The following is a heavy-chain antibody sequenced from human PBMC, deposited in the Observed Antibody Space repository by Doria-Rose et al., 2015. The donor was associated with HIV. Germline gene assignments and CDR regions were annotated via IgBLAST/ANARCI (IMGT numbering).Heavy chain of an antibody. D-gene: IGHD6-25*01. CDR3: AKQAVNWFDP. CDR1: GGSVASGTPY. V-gene: IGHV4-39*01. Sequence: QVQLQESGPGLVKPSETLSLTCTVSGGSVASGTPYWDWIRQTPGKGLEWIGTIYCSGTTDYTRSLRGRVTISFHTSKNQYPLKLISVTAADTGVYYCAKQAVNWFDPWGQRTLVTVSS. CDR2: IYCSGTT. J-gene: IGHJ5*02.